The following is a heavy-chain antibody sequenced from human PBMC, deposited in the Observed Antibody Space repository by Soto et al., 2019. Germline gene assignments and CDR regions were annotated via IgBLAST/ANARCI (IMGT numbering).Heavy chain of an antibody. V-gene: IGHV4-34*01. D-gene: IGHD3-22*01. CDR2: INHSGST. J-gene: IGHJ4*02. CDR3: ARGPGYYDSSGYLGGDY. Sequence: SETLSLTCAVYGGSFSGYYWSWIRQPPGKGLEWIGEINHSGSTNYNPSLKSRVTISVDTSKNQFSLKLSSVTAADTAVYYCARGPGYYDSSGYLGGDYWGQGTLVTVSS. CDR1: GGSFSGYY.